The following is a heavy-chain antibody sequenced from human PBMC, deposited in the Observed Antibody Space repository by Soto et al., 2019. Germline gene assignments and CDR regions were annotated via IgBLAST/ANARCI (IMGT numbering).Heavy chain of an antibody. D-gene: IGHD3-22*01. CDR3: ARDLWRIVVITHGAFDI. CDR2: IYYSGST. V-gene: IGHV4-30-4*01. Sequence: TLSLTCTVSGGSISSGDYYWSWILHPPGKGLEWIGYIYYSGSTYYSPSLKSRVTISVDKSKNQFSLKLSSVTAADTAVYYCARDLWRIVVITHGAFDIWGQGTMVTVSS. J-gene: IGHJ3*02. CDR1: GGSISSGDYY.